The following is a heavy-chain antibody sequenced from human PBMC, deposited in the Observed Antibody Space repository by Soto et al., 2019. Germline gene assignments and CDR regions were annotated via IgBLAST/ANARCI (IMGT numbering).Heavy chain of an antibody. CDR1: GFSLSNARMG. Sequence: QVTLKESGPVLVKPTEPLTLTCTVSGFSLSNARMGVSWIRQPPGKALEWLAHIFSNDEKSYSTSLKSRLTITKDTYKSQVVLTMTNMDPVDTATYYCARTGGPIRWPSLGYFDLWGRGTLVTVSS. CDR3: ARTGGPIRWPSLGYFDL. J-gene: IGHJ2*01. D-gene: IGHD4-17*01. CDR2: IFSNDEK. V-gene: IGHV2-26*01.